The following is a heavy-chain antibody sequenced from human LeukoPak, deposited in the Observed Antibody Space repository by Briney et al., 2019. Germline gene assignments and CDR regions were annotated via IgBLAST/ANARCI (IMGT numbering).Heavy chain of an antibody. J-gene: IGHJ4*02. CDR1: GFTFSNFW. V-gene: IGHV3-7*01. D-gene: IGHD2-21*02. Sequence: GGSLRLSCVASGFTFSNFWMSWVRQAPGKGLEWVANIKKDGSEKYYVDSVKGRFTISRDNTKNELYLQMNSLTAEDTGVYYCAKAPDVGVVTTIYYFDYWGQGTLVTVSS. CDR3: AKAPDVGVVTTIYYFDY. CDR2: IKKDGSEK.